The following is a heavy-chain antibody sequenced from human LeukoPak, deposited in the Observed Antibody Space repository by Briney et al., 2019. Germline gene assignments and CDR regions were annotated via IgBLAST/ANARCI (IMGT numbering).Heavy chain of an antibody. CDR3: AKDGYGPPYYFDY. D-gene: IGHD5-12*01. V-gene: IGHV3-23*01. CDR1: GFTFSSYA. J-gene: IGHJ4*02. CDR2: ISGSGGST. Sequence: GGSLRLSCAASGFTFSSYAMSWVRQARGKGLEWVSAISGSGGSTYYADSVKGRFTISRDNSKNTLYLQMNSLRAEDTAVYYCAKDGYGPPYYFDYWGQGTLVTVSS.